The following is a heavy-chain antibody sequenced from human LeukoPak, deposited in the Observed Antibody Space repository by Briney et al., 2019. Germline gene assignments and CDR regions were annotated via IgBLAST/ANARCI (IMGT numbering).Heavy chain of an antibody. CDR3: ARDQGYCTSASCRGDAFDV. Sequence: GGSLRLSSAPSGLTFSNYWMSWDRHAQGEGMGWVAKVNKNVSETDYVDSVKGRFTISRDKAKNSLSLQMNSLRAEDTAVYYCARDQGYCTSASCRGDAFDVWSQGSMISVSS. V-gene: IGHV3-7*01. CDR2: VNKNVSET. J-gene: IGHJ3*01. D-gene: IGHD2-2*01. CDR1: GLTFSNYW.